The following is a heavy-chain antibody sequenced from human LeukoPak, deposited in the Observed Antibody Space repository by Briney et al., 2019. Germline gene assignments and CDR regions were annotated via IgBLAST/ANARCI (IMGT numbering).Heavy chain of an antibody. V-gene: IGHV3-23*01. Sequence: GGSLRLSCAASGFTFSSYAMSWVRQAPGKGLEGVSAISGSGGSTYYADSVKGRFTIYRDNSKNTLYLQMNSLRAEDTAVYYCAKVWRLVPAFDIWGQGTMVTVSS. D-gene: IGHD6-19*01. CDR2: ISGSGGST. CDR1: GFTFSSYA. J-gene: IGHJ3*02. CDR3: AKVWRLVPAFDI.